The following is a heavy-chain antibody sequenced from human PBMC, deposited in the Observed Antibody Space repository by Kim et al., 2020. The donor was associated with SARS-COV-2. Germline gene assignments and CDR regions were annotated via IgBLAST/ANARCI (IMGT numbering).Heavy chain of an antibody. D-gene: IGHD1-7*01. V-gene: IGHV3-23*01. Sequence: YYADPVQGRFTISRDNSKNTLYLQMNSLRAEDTAVYYCANVNWNYGYLDYWGQGTLVTVSS. CDR3: ANVNWNYGYLDY. J-gene: IGHJ4*02.